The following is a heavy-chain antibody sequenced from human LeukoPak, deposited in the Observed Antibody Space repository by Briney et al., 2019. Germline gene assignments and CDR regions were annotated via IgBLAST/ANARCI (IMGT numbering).Heavy chain of an antibody. CDR1: GFTFSSYA. CDR3: ARDPGSSWYPVGYFQH. CDR2: ISYDGSNK. D-gene: IGHD6-13*01. Sequence: GGSLRLSCAASGFTFSSYAMHWVRQAPGKGLEWVAVISYDGSNKYYADSVKGRFTISRDNSKNTLYLQMNSLRAEDTAVYYCARDPGSSWYPVGYFQHWGQGTLVTVSS. J-gene: IGHJ1*01. V-gene: IGHV3-30-3*01.